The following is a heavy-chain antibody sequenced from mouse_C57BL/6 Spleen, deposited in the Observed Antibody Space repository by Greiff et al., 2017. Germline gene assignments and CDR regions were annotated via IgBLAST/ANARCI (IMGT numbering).Heavy chain of an antibody. J-gene: IGHJ1*03. V-gene: IGHV1-15*01. CDR2: IDPETGGT. CDR1: GYTFTDYE. Sequence: QVQLQQSGAELVRPGASVTLSCKASGYTFTDYEMHWVKQTPVHGLEWIGAIDPETGGTAYNQKFKGKAILTADKSSSTAYMELRSLTSEDSGVYYCTGSTMSTTDFWYFDVWGTGTTVTVSS. D-gene: IGHD2-4*01. CDR3: TGSTMSTTDFWYFDV.